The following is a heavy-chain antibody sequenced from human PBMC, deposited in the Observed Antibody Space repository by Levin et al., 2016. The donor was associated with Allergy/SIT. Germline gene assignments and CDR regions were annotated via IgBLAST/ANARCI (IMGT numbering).Heavy chain of an antibody. V-gene: IGHV1-46*01. D-gene: IGHD1-26*01. J-gene: IGHJ4*02. CDR2: IHPRGGST. Sequence: WVRQAPGQGLEWMGMIHPRGGSTSYPQKFQGRVTVTRDTSTSTVYMELSSLRSEDTAVYYCVRDREGFDYWGQGTLVTVSS. CDR3: VRDREGFDY.